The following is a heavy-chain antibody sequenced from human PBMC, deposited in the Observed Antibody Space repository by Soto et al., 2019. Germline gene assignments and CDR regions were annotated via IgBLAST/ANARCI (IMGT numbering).Heavy chain of an antibody. D-gene: IGHD5-12*01. CDR3: AGHDNYSGHARYFDY. J-gene: IGHJ4*02. Sequence: SETLCLTCTGSGGSIRGYSWGWVRQPPGKGLEWIAYIFYSGSTDYNPSLKSRVTISVDTSKNKFSLKLSSVTAADTAVYYCAGHDNYSGHARYFDYWGQGILVTGSS. CDR1: GGSIRGYS. V-gene: IGHV4-59*08. CDR2: IFYSGST.